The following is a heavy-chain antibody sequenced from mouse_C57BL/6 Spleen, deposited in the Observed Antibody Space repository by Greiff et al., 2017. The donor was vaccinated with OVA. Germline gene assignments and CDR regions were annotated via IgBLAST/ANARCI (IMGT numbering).Heavy chain of an antibody. J-gene: IGHJ2*01. Sequence: QVQLQQPGAELVRPGTSVKSSCKASGYTFTSYWMHWVKQRPGQGLEWIGVIDPSDSYTNYNQKFKGKATLTVDTSSSTAYMQLSSLTSEDSAVYYCARELTGYFDYWGKGATLAVAS. CDR3: ARELTGYFDY. D-gene: IGHD4-1*01. CDR1: GYTFTSYW. CDR2: IDPSDSYT. V-gene: IGHV1-59*01.